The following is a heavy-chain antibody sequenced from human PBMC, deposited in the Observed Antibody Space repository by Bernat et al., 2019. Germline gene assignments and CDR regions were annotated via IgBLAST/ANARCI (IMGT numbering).Heavy chain of an antibody. V-gene: IGHV1-3*01. CDR3: ARRRMVRGVTLGGFDY. J-gene: IGHJ4*02. D-gene: IGHD3-10*01. CDR1: GYTFTSYA. Sequence: QVQLVQSGAEVKKPGASVKVSCKASGYTFTSYAMHWVRQAPGQRLEWMGWINAGNGNTKYSQKFQGRVTSTRDTSASTAYMELSSLRSEDTAVYYCARRRMVRGVTLGGFDYWGQGTLVTVSS. CDR2: INAGNGNT.